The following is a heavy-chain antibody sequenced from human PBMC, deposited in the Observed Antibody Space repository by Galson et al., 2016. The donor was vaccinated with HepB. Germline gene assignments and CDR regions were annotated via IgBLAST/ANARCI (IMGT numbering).Heavy chain of an antibody. V-gene: IGHV1-3*01. CDR1: GYTFTSYA. CDR2: INAGNGNT. Sequence: SVKVSCKASGYTFTSYAMHWVRQAPGQRLEWMGWINAGNGNTKYSQKFQDRVTITRDTSASTAYMELSSLRSEDTAVYYCARVVYGSSFRDAFDIWGQGTMVTVSS. D-gene: IGHD6-6*01. J-gene: IGHJ3*02. CDR3: ARVVYGSSFRDAFDI.